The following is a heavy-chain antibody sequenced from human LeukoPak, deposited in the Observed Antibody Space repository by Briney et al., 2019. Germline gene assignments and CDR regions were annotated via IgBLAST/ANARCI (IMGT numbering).Heavy chain of an antibody. Sequence: SETLSLTCSVSGGAITSHYWTWIRQSPVKGLEWIGDISNSGSTSYNPYLKSRVTISIDTSKNQFSLKLSSVTAADTAVYYCGRDALVGYFSYYYMDVWGKGTTVTVSS. CDR1: GGAITSHY. CDR3: GRDALVGYFSYYYMDV. CDR2: ISNSGST. V-gene: IGHV4-59*11. D-gene: IGHD2-15*01. J-gene: IGHJ6*03.